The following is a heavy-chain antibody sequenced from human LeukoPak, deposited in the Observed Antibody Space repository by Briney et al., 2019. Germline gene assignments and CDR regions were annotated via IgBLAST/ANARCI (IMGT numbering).Heavy chain of an antibody. V-gene: IGHV3-23*01. J-gene: IGHJ4*02. D-gene: IGHD3-10*01. CDR1: GFTFSSYA. Sequence: GGSLTPSCPPFGFTFSSYALSWVRPPPGKGWEGVSAISGSGGSTYYADSVKGRFTISRDNSKNTLYLQMNSLRAEDTAVYYCAKDPLLVRGFDYWGQGTLVTVSS. CDR3: AKDPLLVRGFDY. CDR2: ISGSGGST.